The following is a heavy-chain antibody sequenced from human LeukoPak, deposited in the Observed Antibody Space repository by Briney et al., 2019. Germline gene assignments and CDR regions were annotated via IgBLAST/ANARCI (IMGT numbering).Heavy chain of an antibody. V-gene: IGHV3-7*01. Sequence: PGGSLRLSCAASGFTFSTYALSWVRQAPGKGLEWVANIKQDGSEKYYVDSVKGRFTISRDNAKNSLYLQMNSLRAEDTAVYYCARAQVSGGYFDYWGQGTLVTVSS. CDR1: GFTFSTYA. D-gene: IGHD5/OR15-5a*01. CDR2: IKQDGSEK. J-gene: IGHJ4*02. CDR3: ARAQVSGGYFDY.